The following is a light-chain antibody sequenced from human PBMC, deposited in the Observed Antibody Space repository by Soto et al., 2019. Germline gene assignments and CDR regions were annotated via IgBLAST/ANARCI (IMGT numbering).Light chain of an antibody. CDR3: QQYKTYV. Sequence: DVQMTQSPSSLSSSVGDRVTITCRASQSISSYLNWYQQKPGKAPELLIYDASSLKSGVPSRFSGSGSGTEFTLTISDLQPGDFATYFCQQYKTYVFGQETKVDIK. CDR1: QSISSY. J-gene: IGKJ1*01. V-gene: IGKV1-39*01. CDR2: DAS.